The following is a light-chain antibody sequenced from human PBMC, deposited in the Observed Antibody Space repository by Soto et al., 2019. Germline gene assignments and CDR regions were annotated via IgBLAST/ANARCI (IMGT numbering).Light chain of an antibody. CDR2: EVS. Sequence: QSVLNQPASGSGSLGQSMTISCSGTSSDVGIYNLVSWYQQHPGKAPKLVIFEVSKRPSGVSNRFSGSKSGNTASLTISGLQAEDEADYYCCSYAGSSTFVVFGGGTKLTVL. CDR1: SSDVGIYNL. CDR3: CSYAGSSTFVV. V-gene: IGLV2-23*02. J-gene: IGLJ2*01.